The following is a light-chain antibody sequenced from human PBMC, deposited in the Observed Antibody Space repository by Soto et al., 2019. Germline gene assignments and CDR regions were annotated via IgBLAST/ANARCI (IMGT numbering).Light chain of an antibody. CDR2: GAS. V-gene: IGKV3-20*01. CDR3: QQYGSSPHT. Sequence: EIVLTQSPGTLSLSPGERATLSCRASQSVSSSYLACYQQKPGQAPRLLIYGASSRATVIPDRFSGSGSGTDFTLTISRLEPEDFAVYYCQQYGSSPHTFGQGTKLEIK. J-gene: IGKJ2*01. CDR1: QSVSSSY.